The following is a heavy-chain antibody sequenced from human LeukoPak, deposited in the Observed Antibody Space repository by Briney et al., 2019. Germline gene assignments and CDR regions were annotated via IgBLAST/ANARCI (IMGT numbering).Heavy chain of an antibody. CDR1: GFTFSSYA. D-gene: IGHD2-15*01. J-gene: IGHJ4*02. V-gene: IGHV3-23*01. CDR3: AKAGAVVVVAAKYFDY. Sequence: GGSLRLSCAASGFTFSSYAMSWVRQAPGKGLEWVSAISGSGGSTYYADSVKGRFTISRDNSKNTLYLQMNSLRAEDTAVYYCAKAGAVVVVAAKYFDYWGQGTLVTVSS. CDR2: ISGSGGST.